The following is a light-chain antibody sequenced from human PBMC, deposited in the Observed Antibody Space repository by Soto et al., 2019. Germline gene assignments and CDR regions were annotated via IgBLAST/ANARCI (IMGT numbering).Light chain of an antibody. CDR2: KAS. J-gene: IGKJ1*01. Sequence: DIQMTQSPSTLSGSVGDRVTITCRASQTISSWLAWYQQKPGKAPKLLIYKASTLKSGVPSRFSSSGSGTEFTLTISSLQPDDFATYDCQHYNSYSEAFGQGTKVEIK. CDR1: QTISSW. CDR3: QHYNSYSEA. V-gene: IGKV1-5*03.